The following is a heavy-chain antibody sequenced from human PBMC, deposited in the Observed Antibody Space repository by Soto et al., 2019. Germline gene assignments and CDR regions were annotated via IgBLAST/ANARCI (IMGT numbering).Heavy chain of an antibody. CDR2: IYHSGST. V-gene: IGHV4-4*02. D-gene: IGHD2-8*02. CDR3: ARALKTWYYFDY. J-gene: IGHJ4*02. CDR1: SGSISSSNW. Sequence: SETLSLTCAVSSGSISSSNWWSWVRQPPGKGLEWIGEIYHSGSTNYNPSLKSRVTISVDKSKNQFSLKLSSVTAADTAVYYCARALKTWYYFDYWGQGTLVTVSS.